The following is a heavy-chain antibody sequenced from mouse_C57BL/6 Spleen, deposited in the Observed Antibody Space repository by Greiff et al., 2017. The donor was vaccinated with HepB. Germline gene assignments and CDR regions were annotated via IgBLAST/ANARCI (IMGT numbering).Heavy chain of an antibody. V-gene: IGHV1-53*01. D-gene: IGHD2-1*01. CDR3: ASMIYYGNYEDAMDY. Sequence: VQLQQSGTELVKPGASVKLSCKASGYTFTSYWMHWVKQRPGQGLEWIGNINPSNGGTNYNEKFKSKATLTVDKSSSTAYMQLSSLTSEDSAVYYCASMIYYGNYEDAMDYWGQGTSVTVSS. CDR2: INPSNGGT. CDR1: GYTFTSYW. J-gene: IGHJ4*01.